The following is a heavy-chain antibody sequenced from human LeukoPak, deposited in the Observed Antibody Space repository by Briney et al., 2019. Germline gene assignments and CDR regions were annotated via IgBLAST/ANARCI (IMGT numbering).Heavy chain of an antibody. CDR1: LYTFSIHS. Sequence: RGSLRLSSAASLYTFSIHSMRCGRQSPDKGLGRVSIISYSGADTYDTDSVKGRFSVSRDNSKYTVFLQMDSLRVDDTAIYYCARDVRAARDGQHYGADYWGQGTRVTVSS. D-gene: IGHD5-24*01. CDR2: ISYSGADT. CDR3: ARDVRAARDGQHYGADY. V-gene: IGHV3-30*12. J-gene: IGHJ4*02.